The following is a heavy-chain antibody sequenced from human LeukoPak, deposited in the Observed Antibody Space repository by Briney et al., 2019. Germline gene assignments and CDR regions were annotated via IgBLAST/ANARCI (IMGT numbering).Heavy chain of an antibody. Sequence: PGRSLRLSCAASGFTFSSYAMHWVRQAPGKGLEWVAVISYDGSNKYYADSVKGRFTISRDNSKNTLYLQMNSLRDEDTAVYYCVKSGGTCGSDCYQDSWGQGTLVTVSS. V-gene: IGHV3-30-3*02. CDR3: VKSGGTCGSDCYQDS. J-gene: IGHJ4*02. CDR1: GFTFSSYA. CDR2: ISYDGSNK. D-gene: IGHD2-21*02.